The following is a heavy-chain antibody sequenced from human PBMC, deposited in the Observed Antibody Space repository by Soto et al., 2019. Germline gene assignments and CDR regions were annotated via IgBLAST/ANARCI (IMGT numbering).Heavy chain of an antibody. CDR1: GFTFMDYA. CDR2: VSNSGSST. V-gene: IGHV3-23*01. D-gene: IGHD2-2*01. J-gene: IGHJ4*02. CDR3: AKHSRETTTCCGED. Sequence: WGSLRLSCAASGFTFMDYAMSLVRHSPGRWLEWVSGVSNSGSSTYYADSVKGRFTISRDNSKNTLCLQMNSLRAEDTAVYYCAKHSRETTTCCGEDWGQGTRVTVSS.